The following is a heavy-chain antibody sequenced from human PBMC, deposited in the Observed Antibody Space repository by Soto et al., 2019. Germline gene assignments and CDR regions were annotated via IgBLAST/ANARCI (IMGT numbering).Heavy chain of an antibody. D-gene: IGHD2-15*01. J-gene: IGHJ4*02. CDR2: IYHSGST. V-gene: IGHV4-4*02. CDR1: GGSISSSNW. Sequence: SETLSLTCAVSGGSISSSNWWSWVRQPPGKGLEWIGEIYHSGSTNYNPSLKSRVTISVDTSKNQFSLKLSSVTAADTAVYYCARFGGRVYCSGGSCYTSSSGYWGQGTLVTVSS. CDR3: ARFGGRVYCSGGSCYTSSSGY.